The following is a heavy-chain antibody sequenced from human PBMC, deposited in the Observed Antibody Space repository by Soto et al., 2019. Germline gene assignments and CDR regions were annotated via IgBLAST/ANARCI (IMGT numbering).Heavy chain of an antibody. V-gene: IGHV3-30*18. CDR1: GFTFSSYG. J-gene: IGHJ4*02. CDR3: AKDAELGDYGDSTYPYYFDY. CDR2: ISYDGSNK. Sequence: GGSLRLSCAASGFTFSSYGMHWVRQAPGKGLEWVAVISYDGSNKYYADSVKGRFTISRDNSKNTLYLQMNSLRAEDTAVYYCAKDAELGDYGDSTYPYYFDYWGQGTLVTVSS. D-gene: IGHD4-17*01.